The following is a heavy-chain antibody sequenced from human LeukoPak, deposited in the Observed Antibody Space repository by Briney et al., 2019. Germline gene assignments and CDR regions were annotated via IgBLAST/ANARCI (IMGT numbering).Heavy chain of an antibody. CDR2: ISTSSSSI. Sequence: GGSLRLSCVASGFPFDDAWMSWVRQAPGEGLEWVSYISTSSSSIYYADSVKGRFTISRDNAKNSLFLQMNSLRDEDTAVFYCARDLGMRWDAFDMWGQGTMVTVSS. CDR3: ARDLGMRWDAFDM. J-gene: IGHJ3*02. D-gene: IGHD7-27*01. V-gene: IGHV3-48*02. CDR1: GFPFDDAW.